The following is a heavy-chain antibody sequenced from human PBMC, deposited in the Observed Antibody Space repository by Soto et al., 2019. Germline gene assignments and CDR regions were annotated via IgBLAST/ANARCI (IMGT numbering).Heavy chain of an antibody. D-gene: IGHD1-26*01. Sequence: ASVKVSCKASGYTFATYAINWVRQATGQRLEWMGWINASNGDTKYSQKFQGRVTITRDTSASTVDMELSSLRSEDTAVYYCARAQGGYSGSYRFDYWGQGTLVTVSS. CDR1: GYTFATYA. CDR3: ARAQGGYSGSYRFDY. J-gene: IGHJ4*02. V-gene: IGHV1-3*01. CDR2: INASNGDT.